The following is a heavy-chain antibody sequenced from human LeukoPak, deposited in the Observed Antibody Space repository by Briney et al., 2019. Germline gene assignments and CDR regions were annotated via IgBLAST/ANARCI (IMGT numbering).Heavy chain of an antibody. CDR1: GDSISGYY. CDR3: AKSGWFGELLLDY. J-gene: IGHJ4*02. V-gene: IGHV4-39*07. Sequence: PSETLSLTCTVSGDSISGYYWGWIRQPPGKGLEWIGSIYYSGSTYYNPSLKSRVTISVDTSKNQFSLKLSSVTAADTAVYYCAKSGWFGELLLDYWGQGTLVTVPS. D-gene: IGHD3-10*01. CDR2: IYYSGST.